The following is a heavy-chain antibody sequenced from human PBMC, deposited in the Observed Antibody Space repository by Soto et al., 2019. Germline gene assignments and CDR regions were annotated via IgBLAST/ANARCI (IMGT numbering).Heavy chain of an antibody. Sequence: QVQLVQSGAEVKKPGSSVKVSCKASGGTFSSYTISWVRQAPGQGLEWMGRIIPILGIANYAQKFQGRVTITADKSTSTAYMELSSLRSEDMAVYYCATKNTMAAYDYWGQGTLVTVSS. J-gene: IGHJ4*02. CDR1: GGTFSSYT. D-gene: IGHD3-10*01. CDR3: ATKNTMAAYDY. V-gene: IGHV1-69*02. CDR2: IIPILGIA.